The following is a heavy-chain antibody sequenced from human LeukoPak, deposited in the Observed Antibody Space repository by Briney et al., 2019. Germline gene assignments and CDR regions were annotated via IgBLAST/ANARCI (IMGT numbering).Heavy chain of an antibody. J-gene: IGHJ4*02. Sequence: GGSLRLSCVPSGLTFSSYWMHWVRQAPGKGLVWVSRINIDGSTINYADSVKGRFTISRDNAKNTLYLQMNSLRAEDTAVYYCAGAGQYRFDYWGQGTLVTVSS. V-gene: IGHV3-74*01. CDR1: GLTFSSYW. CDR3: AGAGQYRFDY. CDR2: INIDGSTI. D-gene: IGHD2-2*01.